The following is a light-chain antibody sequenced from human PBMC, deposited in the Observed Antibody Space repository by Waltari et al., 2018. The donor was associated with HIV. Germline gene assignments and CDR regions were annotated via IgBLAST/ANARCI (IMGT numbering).Light chain of an antibody. CDR3: YSTDNNGDRGV. V-gene: IGLV3-10*01. Sequence: SYELTQPPPVSVSPGPTARITCSGDALPKRYAYWYQQRSGQAPVLVIYKDNKRPSGITERFSGSSSGTMATLTISGAQVEDEADYYCYSTDNNGDRGVFGGGTKVSVL. CDR1: ALPKRY. J-gene: IGLJ2*01. CDR2: KDN.